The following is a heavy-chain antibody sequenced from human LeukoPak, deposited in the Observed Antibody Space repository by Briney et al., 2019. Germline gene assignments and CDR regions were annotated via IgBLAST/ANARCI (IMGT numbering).Heavy chain of an antibody. CDR2: VDHTGST. CDR1: DDSITMYY. CDR3: ARGRVSSSTWYSTYYYYFYMDV. V-gene: IGHV4-59*01. Sequence: SETLSLTCSVSDDSITMYYWTWIRQPPGKGLEWIGYVDHTGSTKFNPSLNGRVSISRDTTKHLFSLRLRSVTAADTAVYFCARGRVSSSTWYSTYYYYFYMDVWGKGTTVTVSS. J-gene: IGHJ6*03. D-gene: IGHD1-1*01.